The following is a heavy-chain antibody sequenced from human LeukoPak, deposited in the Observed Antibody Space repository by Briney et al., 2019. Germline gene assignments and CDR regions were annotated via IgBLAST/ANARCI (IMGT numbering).Heavy chain of an antibody. V-gene: IGHV4-59*08. J-gene: IGHJ4*02. CDR3: ARLKGYSSGWYPSYYFDY. CDR1: GGSFSGYY. Sequence: SETLSLTCAVYGGSFSGYYWSWIRQPPGKGLEWIGFIYYSGNTNYNPSLKSRVIISLDTSKNQFSLKLSSVTAADTAVYYCARLKGYSSGWYPSYYFDYWGQGTLVTVSS. CDR2: IYYSGNT. D-gene: IGHD6-19*01.